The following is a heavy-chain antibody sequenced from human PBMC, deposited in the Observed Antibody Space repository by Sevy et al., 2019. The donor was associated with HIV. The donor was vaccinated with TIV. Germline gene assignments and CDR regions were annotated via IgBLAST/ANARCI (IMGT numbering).Heavy chain of an antibody. CDR2: IKQDGSEK. CDR1: GFTFSRFW. V-gene: IGHV3-7*01. J-gene: IGHJ6*02. CDR3: ARNRDDSSGFHMDV. D-gene: IGHD5-12*01. Sequence: GGSLRLSCAASGFTFSRFWMSWVRQAPGKGLEWVANIKQDGSEKYYVDSVKGRFTMSRDNAKKSLYLQMNSLRAEDTAVYYCARNRDDSSGFHMDVWGQGTTVTVSS.